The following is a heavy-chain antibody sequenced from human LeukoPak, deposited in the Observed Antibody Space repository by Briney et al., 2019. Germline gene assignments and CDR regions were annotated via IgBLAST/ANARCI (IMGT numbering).Heavy chain of an antibody. J-gene: IGHJ6*03. D-gene: IGHD1-14*01. CDR2: IYTGGST. CDR3: ASEGIRDYLYYNMDV. V-gene: IGHV4-61*05. Sequence: SETLSLTCTVSGGSIRSRSYCWGWIRQPPGKGLEWIGRIYTGGSTNYNPSLKSRVTMSVDTSKNQFSLKLSSVTAADTAVYYCASEGIRDYLYYNMDVWGNGTTVTISS. CDR1: GGSIRSRSYC.